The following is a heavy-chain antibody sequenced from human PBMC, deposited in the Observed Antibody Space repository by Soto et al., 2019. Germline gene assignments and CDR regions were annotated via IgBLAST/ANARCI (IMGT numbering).Heavy chain of an antibody. CDR2: IYWDDDK. CDR3: ARGGANNRAVDY. D-gene: IGHD1-20*01. Sequence: QITLKESGPALVKPTQTLTLTCTFSGFSLSTGAGGVGWIRQPPGKALEWLALIYWDDDKRYSPSLKSRLTITKDTSKNQVVLTVTNMDPADTATYFCARGGANNRAVDYWGQGTLVTVSS. V-gene: IGHV2-5*02. CDR1: GFSLSTGAGG. J-gene: IGHJ4*02.